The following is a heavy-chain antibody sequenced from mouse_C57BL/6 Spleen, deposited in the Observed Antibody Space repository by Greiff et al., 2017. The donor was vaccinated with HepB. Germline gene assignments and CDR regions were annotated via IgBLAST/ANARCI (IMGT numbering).Heavy chain of an antibody. J-gene: IGHJ2*01. Sequence: QVQLQQSGPELVKPGASVKISCKASGYAFSSSWMNWVKQRPGKGLEWIGRIYPGDGDTNYNGKFKGKATLTADKSSSTAYMQLSSLTSEDSAVYFCAYYYGSSWDYFDYWGQGTTLTVSS. V-gene: IGHV1-82*01. CDR1: GYAFSSSW. CDR3: AYYYGSSWDYFDY. CDR2: IYPGDGDT. D-gene: IGHD1-1*01.